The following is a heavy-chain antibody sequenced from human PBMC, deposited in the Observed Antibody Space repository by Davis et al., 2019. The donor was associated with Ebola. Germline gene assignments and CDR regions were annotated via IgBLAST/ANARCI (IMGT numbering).Heavy chain of an antibody. V-gene: IGHV3-48*01. CDR3: AKDPTTRGLLFYYYYYGMDV. CDR2: ISSSSSTI. Sequence: GESLKISCAASGFTFSSYSMNWVRQAPGKGLEWVSYISSSSSTIYYADSVKGRFTISRDNSKNTLYLQMNSLRAEDTAVYYCAKDPTTRGLLFYYYYYGMDVWGQGTTVTVSS. D-gene: IGHD1-26*01. CDR1: GFTFSSYS. J-gene: IGHJ6*02.